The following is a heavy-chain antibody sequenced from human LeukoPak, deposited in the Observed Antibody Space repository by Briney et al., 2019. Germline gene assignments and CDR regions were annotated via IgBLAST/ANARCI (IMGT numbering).Heavy chain of an antibody. CDR3: ARASIAVAGLDY. V-gene: IGHV4-38-2*01. CDR1: GYSISSGYY. J-gene: IGHJ4*02. CDR2: IYHSGST. D-gene: IGHD6-19*01. Sequence: SETLSLTCAVSGYSISSGYYWGWIRQPPGKGLEWIGSIYHSGSTYYNPSLKSRVTISVDTSKNQFSLKLSSVTAADTAVYYCARASIAVAGLDYWGQGTLVTVSS.